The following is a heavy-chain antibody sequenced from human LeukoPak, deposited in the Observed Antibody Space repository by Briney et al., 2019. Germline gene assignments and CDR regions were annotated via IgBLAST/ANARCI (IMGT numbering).Heavy chain of an antibody. Sequence: GGSQRLSCVASGFTFSSYNMHWVRQAPGKGLEWVAVISKDKSFEYYGDSVKGRFTISRDNPRNTLYLEMNSLRAEDTAVYYCARESPRTFGWRKYYGMDVWGQGTTVTVSS. CDR3: ARESPRTFGWRKYYGMDV. J-gene: IGHJ6*02. V-gene: IGHV3-30*03. D-gene: IGHD2/OR15-2a*01. CDR1: GFTFSSYN. CDR2: ISKDKSFE.